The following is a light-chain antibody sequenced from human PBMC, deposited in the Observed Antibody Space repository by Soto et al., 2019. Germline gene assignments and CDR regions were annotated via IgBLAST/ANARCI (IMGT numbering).Light chain of an antibody. CDR2: GAS. V-gene: IGKV3-15*01. CDR3: QQRQYWPPIT. CDR1: QRVGSN. Sequence: IVLTQSPATLPASPGERAALSCRTSQRVGSNLAWYQQRPGQPTRLLIYGASTRATGVPARYSGSGSGTDFTLTISSLEPEDFAVYYCQQRQYWPPITFGQGTRLEIK. J-gene: IGKJ5*01.